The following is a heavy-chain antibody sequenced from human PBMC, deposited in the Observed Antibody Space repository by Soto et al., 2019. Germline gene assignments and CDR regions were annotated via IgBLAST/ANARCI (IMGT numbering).Heavy chain of an antibody. CDR2: ISGSGGST. CDR3: VLLRYFDWSSKFDY. CDR1: GLTSCSYA. D-gene: IGHD3-9*01. J-gene: IGHJ4*02. V-gene: IGHV3-23*01. Sequence: PGGSLWVACAAAGLTSCSYAMSWVRQAPGKGLEWVSAISGSGGSTYYADSVKGRFTISRDNSKNTLYLQMNSLRAEDTAVYYCVLLRYFDWSSKFDYWGQGTLVTVSS.